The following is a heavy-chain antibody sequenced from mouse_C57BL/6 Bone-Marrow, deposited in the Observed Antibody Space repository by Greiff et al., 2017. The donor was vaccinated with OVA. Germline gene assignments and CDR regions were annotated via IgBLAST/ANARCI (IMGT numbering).Heavy chain of an antibody. Sequence: QVQLQQPGAELVMPGASVKLSCKASGYTFTSYWMHWVKQRPGQGLEWIGELDPSDSYTNYNQKFKGKSTLTVDKSSSTAYMQRSSLTSEDSAVYYCARELAWFAYWGQGTLVTVSA. V-gene: IGHV1-69*01. D-gene: IGHD4-1*01. CDR1: GYTFTSYW. CDR2: LDPSDSYT. CDR3: ARELAWFAY. J-gene: IGHJ3*01.